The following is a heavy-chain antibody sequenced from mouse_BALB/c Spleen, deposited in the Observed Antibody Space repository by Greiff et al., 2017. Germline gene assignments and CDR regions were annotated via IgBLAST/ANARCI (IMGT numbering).Heavy chain of an antibody. CDR1: GFSLTSYG. V-gene: IGHV2-2*02. Sequence: QVQLKESGPGLVQPSQSLSITCTVSGFSLTSYGVHWVRQSPGKGLEWLGVIWSGGSTDYNAAFISRLSISKDNSKSQVFFKMNSLQANDTAIYYCARKGYGSNYAMDYWGQGTSVTVSS. J-gene: IGHJ4*01. D-gene: IGHD1-1*01. CDR3: ARKGYGSNYAMDY. CDR2: IWSGGST.